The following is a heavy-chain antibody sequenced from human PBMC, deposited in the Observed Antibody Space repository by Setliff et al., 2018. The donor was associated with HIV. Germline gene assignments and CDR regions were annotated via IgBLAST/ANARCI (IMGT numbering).Heavy chain of an antibody. CDR1: GGSISSYY. Sequence: SETLSLTCTVSGGSISSYYWSWIRQPPGKGLEWIGYIYTSGGTNYNPSLKSRVTISVDTSKNQFSLKLSSVTAADTAVYYCARSGGSSSWYGLGVDAFDIWG. D-gene: IGHD6-13*01. CDR3: ARSGGSSSWYGLGVDAFDI. V-gene: IGHV4-4*08. CDR2: IYTSGGT. J-gene: IGHJ3*02.